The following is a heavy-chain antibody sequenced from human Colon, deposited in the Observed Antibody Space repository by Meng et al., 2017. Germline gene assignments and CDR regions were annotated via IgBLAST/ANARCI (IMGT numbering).Heavy chain of an antibody. CDR1: GFTFSSYG. V-gene: IGHV3-30*19. Sequence: GESLKISCAASGFTFSSYGMHWVRQPPGKGLEWVAVISYDGSNKFYADSVKGRFSISRGNSKNTVYLQMNSLRPEDTAVYYCARVTPSYSSSWYSYWGQGTLVTVSS. D-gene: IGHD6-13*01. CDR3: ARVTPSYSSSWYSY. J-gene: IGHJ4*02. CDR2: ISYDGSNK.